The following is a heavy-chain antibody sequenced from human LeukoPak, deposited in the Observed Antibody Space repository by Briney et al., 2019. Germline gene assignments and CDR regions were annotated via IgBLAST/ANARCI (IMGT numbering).Heavy chain of an antibody. D-gene: IGHD1-26*01. Sequence: GESLKISCKGSGYRFTSYLIGWVRQMPGKGLEWMGFIYPGDSDTRYSPSFQGQVTISADKSMSTAYLQWSSLKASDTAMYYCARRRGRYSGDAFDIWGQGTMVTVSS. CDR2: IYPGDSDT. CDR3: ARRRGRYSGDAFDI. CDR1: GYRFTSYL. J-gene: IGHJ3*02. V-gene: IGHV5-51*01.